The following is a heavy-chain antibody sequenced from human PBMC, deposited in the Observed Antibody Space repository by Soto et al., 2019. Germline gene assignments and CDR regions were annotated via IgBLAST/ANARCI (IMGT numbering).Heavy chain of an antibody. CDR2: IYYSGRT. V-gene: IGHV4-59*01. J-gene: IGHJ4*02. Sequence: ALSLTCTVSGDSISSYYWTWIRQPPGKGLEYIGYIYYSGRTYYNPSLKSRVTISVDTSKNQFSLKLSSVTAADTAVYYCARGHLGITTTGTWYDFDYWGQGTLVTVSS. D-gene: IGHD2-15*01. CDR1: GDSISSYY. CDR3: ARGHLGITTTGTWYDFDY.